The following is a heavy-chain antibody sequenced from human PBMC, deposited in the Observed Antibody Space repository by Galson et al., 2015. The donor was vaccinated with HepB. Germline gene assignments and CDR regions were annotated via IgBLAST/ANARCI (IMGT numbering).Heavy chain of an antibody. V-gene: IGHV1-3*01. Sequence: VKVSCKGSGYTFTSHTIHWMRQAPGQRLEWMGWIHSGNGNTKYLEKFQGRVSFTRDTSASTAYMELNSLKSEDTAVYYCARDAYRYNWNDLGWFDPWGQGTLVTVSS. D-gene: IGHD1-1*01. CDR1: GYTFTSHT. CDR2: IHSGNGNT. J-gene: IGHJ5*02. CDR3: ARDAYRYNWNDLGWFDP.